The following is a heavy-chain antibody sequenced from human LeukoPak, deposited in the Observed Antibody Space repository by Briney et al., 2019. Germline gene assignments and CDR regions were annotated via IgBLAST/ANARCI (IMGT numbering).Heavy chain of an antibody. V-gene: IGHV4-4*07. CDR3: ASTRNYYYYMDV. CDR1: GGSISSYY. J-gene: IGHJ6*03. CDR2: IYTSGST. Sequence: SETLSLTCIVSGGSISSYYWSWIRQPAGKGLEWIGRIYTSGSTNYNPSLKSRVTMSVDTSKNQFSLKLSSVTAADTAVYYCASTRNYYYYMDVWGKGTTVTVSS. D-gene: IGHD2-2*01.